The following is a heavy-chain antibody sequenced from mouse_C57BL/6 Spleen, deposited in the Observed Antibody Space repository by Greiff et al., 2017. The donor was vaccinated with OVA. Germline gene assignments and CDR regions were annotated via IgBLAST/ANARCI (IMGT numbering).Heavy chain of an antibody. V-gene: IGHV1-18*01. CDR1: GYTFTDYN. Sequence: EVQLQQSGPELVKPGASVKIPCKASGYTFTDYNMDWVKQSHGKSLEWIGDINPNNGGTIYNQKFKGKATLTVAKSSSTAYMELRSLTSEDTAVYSCARMKDYDEGFAYWGQGTLVTVSA. J-gene: IGHJ3*01. D-gene: IGHD2-4*01. CDR2: INPNNGGT. CDR3: ARMKDYDEGFAY.